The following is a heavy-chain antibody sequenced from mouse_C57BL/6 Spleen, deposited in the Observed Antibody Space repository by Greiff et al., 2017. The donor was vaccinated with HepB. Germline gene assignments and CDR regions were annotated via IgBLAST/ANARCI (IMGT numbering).Heavy chain of an antibody. D-gene: IGHD2-5*01. CDR1: GYAFSSSW. CDR3: ARTLYSNFYWYFDV. J-gene: IGHJ1*03. V-gene: IGHV1-82*01. Sequence: QVQLKQSGPELVKPGASVKISCKASGYAFSSSWMNWVKQRPGKGLEWIGRIYPGDGDTNYNGKFKGKATLTADKSSSTAYMQLSSLTSEDSAVYFCARTLYSNFYWYFDVWGTGTTVTVSS. CDR2: IYPGDGDT.